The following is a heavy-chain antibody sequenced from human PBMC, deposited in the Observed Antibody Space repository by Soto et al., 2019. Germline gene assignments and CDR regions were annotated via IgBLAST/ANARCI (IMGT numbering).Heavy chain of an antibody. J-gene: IGHJ4*02. Sequence: QVQLVESGGGVVQPGRSLRLSCAASGFTFSSYGMHWVRQAPGKGLEWVALMSYDGSNKYYADSVKGRFTISRDNSKNTLSLQMNSLRGEDTAVYYCATRSYYYFDYWGQGTLVTVSS. CDR3: ATRSYYYFDY. D-gene: IGHD1-26*01. CDR1: GFTFSSYG. V-gene: IGHV3-30*03. CDR2: MSYDGSNK.